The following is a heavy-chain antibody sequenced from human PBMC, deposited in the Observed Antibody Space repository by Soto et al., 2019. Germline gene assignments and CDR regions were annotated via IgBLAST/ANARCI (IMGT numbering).Heavy chain of an antibody. CDR3: ARVPTYCSSTSFNRPDAFDI. J-gene: IGHJ3*02. CDR2: ISAYNGNT. CDR1: GYTFTSYG. V-gene: IGHV1-18*01. Sequence: ASVKVSCKASGYTFTSYGISWVRQAPGQGLEWMGWISAYNGNTNYAQKLQGRVTMTTDTSTSTAYMELRSLRSDDTAVYYCARVPTYCSSTSFNRPDAFDIWGQGTMVTVSS. D-gene: IGHD2-2*01.